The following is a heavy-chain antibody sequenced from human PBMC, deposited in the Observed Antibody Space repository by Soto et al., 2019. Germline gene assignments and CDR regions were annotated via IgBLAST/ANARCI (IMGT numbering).Heavy chain of an antibody. D-gene: IGHD3-16*01. CDR1: GGSVSSGSYY. CDR3: ARDMIARALMGEYQYYGMDV. V-gene: IGHV4-61*01. J-gene: IGHJ6*02. Sequence: SETLSLTCTVSGGSVSSGSYYWNWIRQPPGKGLEWIGYIYYSGSTNSNPSLESRVTISVDTSKNQFSLKLSSVTAADTAVYYCARDMIARALMGEYQYYGMDVWGQGTTVTVSS. CDR2: IYYSGST.